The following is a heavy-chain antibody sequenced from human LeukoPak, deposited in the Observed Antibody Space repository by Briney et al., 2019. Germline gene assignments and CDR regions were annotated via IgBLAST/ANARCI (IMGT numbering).Heavy chain of an antibody. CDR1: GGSVSSGSNY. Sequence: SETLSLTCTVSGGSVSSGSNYWSWIRQPPGKGLEWIGYIIYSGSTNYNPSLKSRVTISVDRSKNQFSLKVSSVTAADTAVYYCATDYYDSTGHYYYGMDVWGQGTTVTVSS. CDR2: IIYSGST. CDR3: ATDYYDSTGHYYYGMDV. D-gene: IGHD3-22*01. J-gene: IGHJ6*02. V-gene: IGHV4-61*01.